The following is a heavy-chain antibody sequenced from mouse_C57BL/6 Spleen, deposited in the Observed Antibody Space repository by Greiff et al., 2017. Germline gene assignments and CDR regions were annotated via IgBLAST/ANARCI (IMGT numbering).Heavy chain of an antibody. V-gene: IGHV1-7*01. Sequence: VQLQQSGAELAKPGASVKLSCKASGYPFTSYWMHWVKQRPGQGLEWIGYINPSSGYTKYNQKFKGKATLTADKSSSTAYMQLSSLTYEDSAVYYCARSEGSFFAYWGQGTLVTVSA. CDR1: GYPFTSYW. CDR2: INPSSGYT. J-gene: IGHJ3*01. CDR3: ARSEGSFFAY.